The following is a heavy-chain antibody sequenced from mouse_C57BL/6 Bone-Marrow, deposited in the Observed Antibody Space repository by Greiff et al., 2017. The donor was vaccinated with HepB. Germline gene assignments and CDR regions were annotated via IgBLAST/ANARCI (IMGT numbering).Heavy chain of an antibody. D-gene: IGHD2-2*01. CDR3: ARVIYYGFWFAY. CDR2: IYPRSGNT. V-gene: IGHV1-81*01. J-gene: IGHJ3*01. Sequence: QVQLQQSGAELARPGASVKLSCKASGYTFTSYGISWVKQRTGQGLEWIGEIYPRSGNTYYNEKFKGKATLTVDKSSSTAYMELRSLTSEDSAVYFCARVIYYGFWFAYWGQGTLVTVSA. CDR1: GYTFTSYG.